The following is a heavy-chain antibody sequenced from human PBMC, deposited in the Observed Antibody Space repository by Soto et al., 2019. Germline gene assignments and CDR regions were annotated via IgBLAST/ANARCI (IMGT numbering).Heavy chain of an antibody. D-gene: IGHD3-10*01. CDR3: ARGLVGNYYYYMDV. J-gene: IGHJ6*03. Sequence: ASVKVSCKASGYTLTSYDINWVRQATGQGLEWMGWMNPNSGNTGYAQKFQGRVTMTRNTSISTAYMELSSLRSEDTAVYYCARGLVGNYYYYMDVWGKGTTVTVSS. CDR2: MNPNSGNT. CDR1: GYTLTSYD. V-gene: IGHV1-8*01.